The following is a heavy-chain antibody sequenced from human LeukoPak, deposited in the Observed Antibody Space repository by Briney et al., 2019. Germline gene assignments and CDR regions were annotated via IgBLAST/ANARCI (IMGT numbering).Heavy chain of an antibody. CDR3: ARHPRTMGGSYDY. D-gene: IGHD1-26*01. CDR2: INHSGST. V-gene: IGHV4-34*01. J-gene: IGHJ4*02. CDR1: GGSFSGYY. Sequence: SETLSLTCAVYGGSFSGYYWSWIRQPPGKGLEWIGEINHSGSTSYNPSLQSRVTISVDTSKNQFSLKLSSVTAADTAVYYCARHPRTMGGSYDYWGQGTQVTVSS.